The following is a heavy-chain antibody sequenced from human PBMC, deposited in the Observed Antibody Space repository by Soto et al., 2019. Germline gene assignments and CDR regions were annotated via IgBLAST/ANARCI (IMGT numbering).Heavy chain of an antibody. Sequence: PSETPSLACSVPDAFISSGTHYWAWVRQPPGKGLEWIGSIFYRGSPYYNPSLKSLVTTSVDTSKNQFSLKLNSVTAADTAVYFCARHDYCGGGLCFTGFWLDPWRKGTLVTVS. D-gene: IGHD2-15*01. CDR1: DAFISSGTHY. J-gene: IGHJ5*02. V-gene: IGHV4-39*01. CDR2: IFYRGSP. CDR3: ARHDYCGGGLCFTGFWLDP.